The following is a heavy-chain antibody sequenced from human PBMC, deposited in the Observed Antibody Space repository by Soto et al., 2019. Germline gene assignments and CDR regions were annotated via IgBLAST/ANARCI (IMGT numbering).Heavy chain of an antibody. CDR2: ISGSGGNT. J-gene: IGHJ4*02. D-gene: IGHD3-3*01. CDR1: GFTLSGYA. CDR3: ARGLKTYQLSYDFWSGTFFDY. Sequence: EVQLLESGGTVVQPGGSLRLSCVASGFTLSGYAMSWVRQAPGKGLEWVSAISGSGGNTYSADSVKGRFTVSRDNSKNTVYLQMNSLRAEDTALYYCARGLKTYQLSYDFWSGTFFDYWGQGTLVTVSS. V-gene: IGHV3-23*01.